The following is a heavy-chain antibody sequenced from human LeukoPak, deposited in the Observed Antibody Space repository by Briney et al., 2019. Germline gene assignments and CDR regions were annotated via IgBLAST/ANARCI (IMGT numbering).Heavy chain of an antibody. J-gene: IGHJ4*02. V-gene: IGHV3-21*04. D-gene: IGHD6-13*01. CDR3: AKDWYSSSWYYFDY. CDR1: GFTFSSYS. CDR2: ISSSSSYI. Sequence: GGSLRLSCAASGFTFSSYSMNWVRQAPGKGLEWVSSISSSSSYIYYADSVKGRFTISRDNAKNSLYLQMNSLRAEDTALYYCAKDWYSSSWYYFDYWGQGTLVTVSS.